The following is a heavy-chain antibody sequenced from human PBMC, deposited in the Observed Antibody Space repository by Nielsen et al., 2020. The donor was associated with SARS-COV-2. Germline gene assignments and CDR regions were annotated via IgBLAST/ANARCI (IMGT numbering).Heavy chain of an antibody. V-gene: IGHV3-23*01. J-gene: IGHJ4*02. D-gene: IGHD1-26*01. CDR2: ISGSGATT. Sequence: GESLKISCPASGFTFISYAMSWVRQAPGKGLEWVSAISGSGATTYYADSVKGRFTISRDNSKNTLYLQMSSLRAEDTAVYYCVKGWELIAPDYWGQGTLGTVSS. CDR1: GFTFISYA. CDR3: VKGWELIAPDY.